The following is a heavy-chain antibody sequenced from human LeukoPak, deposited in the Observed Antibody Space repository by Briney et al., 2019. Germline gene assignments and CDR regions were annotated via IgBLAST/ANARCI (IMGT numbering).Heavy chain of an antibody. V-gene: IGHV3-9*01. D-gene: IGHD2-2*01. J-gene: IGHJ3*02. Sequence: GRSLRLSCAASGFTFDDYAMHWVRQAPGKGLEWVSGISWNSGSIGYADSVKGRFTISRDNAKNSLYLQMNSLRAEDTALYYCAKGSSSSVAFDIWGQGTMVTVSS. CDR1: GFTFDDYA. CDR3: AKGSSSSVAFDI. CDR2: ISWNSGSI.